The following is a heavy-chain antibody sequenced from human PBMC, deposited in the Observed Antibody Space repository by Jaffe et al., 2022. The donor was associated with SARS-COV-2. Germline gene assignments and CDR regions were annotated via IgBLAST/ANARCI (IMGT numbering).Heavy chain of an antibody. CDR2: ISSSSSYI. J-gene: IGHJ5*02. Sequence: EVQLVESGGGLVKPGGSLRLSCAASGFTFSSYSMNWVRQAPGKGLEWVSSISSSSSYIYYADSVKGRFTISRDNAKNSLYLQMNSLRAEDTAVYYCARGLGFPIMITFGGLNWFDPWGQGTLVTVSS. V-gene: IGHV3-21*01. CDR3: ARGLGFPIMITFGGLNWFDP. D-gene: IGHD3-16*01. CDR1: GFTFSSYS.